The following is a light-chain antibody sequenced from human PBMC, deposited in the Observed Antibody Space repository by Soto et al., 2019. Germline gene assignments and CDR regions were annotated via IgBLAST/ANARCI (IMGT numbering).Light chain of an antibody. J-gene: IGKJ5*01. V-gene: IGKV1-27*01. CDR1: QSVRTN. Sequence: MTQSPATLSVSPVERAXLSXRASQSVRTNLEWYXHKXGKAPKXXXYAASTLQSGVPPRFSGSGSGTHFTLTISSLQPEDAEPYYCQKYNTDPYTFGQGTRLEIK. CDR3: QKYNTDPYT. CDR2: AAS.